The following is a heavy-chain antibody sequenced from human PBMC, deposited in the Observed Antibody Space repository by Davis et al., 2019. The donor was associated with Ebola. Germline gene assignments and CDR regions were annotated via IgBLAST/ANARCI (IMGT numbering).Heavy chain of an antibody. D-gene: IGHD3-3*01. V-gene: IGHV3-11*06. Sequence: PGGSLRLSCAASGFSVSDYYMSWIRQTPGKGLEWISSIGGTRIYTKYADSVKGRFTISRDIAKNSLYLDMNSLRAEDTAVYYCARDWPLDDFWSGKNWFDPWGQGTLVTVFS. J-gene: IGHJ5*02. CDR1: GFSVSDYY. CDR3: ARDWPLDDFWSGKNWFDP. CDR2: IGGTRIYT.